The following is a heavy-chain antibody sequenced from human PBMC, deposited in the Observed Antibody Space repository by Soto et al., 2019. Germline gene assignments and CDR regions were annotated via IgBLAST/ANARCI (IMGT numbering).Heavy chain of an antibody. D-gene: IGHD3-10*01. V-gene: IGHV4-59*01. Sequence: QVQLQESGPGLVKPSETLSLTCTVSGGSISSYYWSWIRQPPGKGLEWIGYIYYSGSTNYNPSLKSRVTISVDTSKNQFSLKLSSVTAADTAVYYCARAGTTMVRGVISGWFDPWGQGTLVPVSS. CDR1: GGSISSYY. CDR3: ARAGTTMVRGVISGWFDP. CDR2: IYYSGST. J-gene: IGHJ5*02.